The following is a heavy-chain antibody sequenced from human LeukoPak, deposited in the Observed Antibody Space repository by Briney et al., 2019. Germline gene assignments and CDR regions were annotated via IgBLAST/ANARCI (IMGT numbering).Heavy chain of an antibody. CDR2: INPSGGST. V-gene: IGHV1-46*01. CDR1: GYTFTSFY. CDR3: ARGDRRRPPSSIGWYSENIFDY. J-gene: IGHJ4*02. D-gene: IGHD6-13*01. Sequence: ASVKVSCKASGYTFTSFYMHWVRQAPGQGLEWMGIINPSGGSTSYAQKFQGRVTMTRDTSTSTVYMELSSLRSEDTAVYYCARGDRRRPPSSIGWYSENIFDYWGQGTLLTVSS.